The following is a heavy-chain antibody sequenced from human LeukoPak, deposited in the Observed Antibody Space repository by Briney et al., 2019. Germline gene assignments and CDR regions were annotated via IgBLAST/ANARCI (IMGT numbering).Heavy chain of an antibody. CDR3: ARDSYGMGSGWYNVPHY. J-gene: IGHJ4*02. V-gene: IGHV4-34*01. D-gene: IGHD6-19*01. CDR2: INHSGST. CDR1: GGSFSGYY. Sequence: SETLPLTCAVYGGSFSGYYWSWIRQPPGKGLEWIGEINHSGSTNYNPSLKSRVTISVDTSKNQFSLKLSSVTAADTAVYYCARDSYGMGSGWYNVPHYWGQGTLVTVSP.